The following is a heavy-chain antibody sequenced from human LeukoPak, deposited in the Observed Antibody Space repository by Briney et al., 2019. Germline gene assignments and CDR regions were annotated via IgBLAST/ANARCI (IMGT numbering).Heavy chain of an antibody. V-gene: IGHV1-69*04. Sequence: GASVKVSCKASGGTFSSYAISWVRQAPGQGLEWMGRIIPIFGIANYAQKFQGRVTITADKSTSTAYMELSSLRSEDTAVYSCARDHPDYYDSSGYYGWYFDLWGRGTLVTVSS. D-gene: IGHD3-22*01. CDR1: GGTFSSYA. CDR3: ARDHPDYYDSSGYYGWYFDL. J-gene: IGHJ2*01. CDR2: IIPIFGIA.